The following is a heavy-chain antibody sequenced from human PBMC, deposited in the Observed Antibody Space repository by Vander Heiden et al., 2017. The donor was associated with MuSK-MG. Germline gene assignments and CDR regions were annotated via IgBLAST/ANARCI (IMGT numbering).Heavy chain of an antibody. V-gene: IGHV3-21*01. J-gene: IGHJ6*03. CDR1: GFTFSSYG. Sequence: EVQLVASGRGRVKPGGSLRLSCAASGFTFSSYGMNWVRQGPGKGLGWVSSISSSSSYIYYADSVKGRFTISRDNAKNSLYLQMNSLRAEDTAVYYCARVAGASGYYYYYYMDVWGKGTTGTVSS. CDR2: ISSSSSYI. D-gene: IGHD1-26*01. CDR3: ARVAGASGYYYYYYMDV.